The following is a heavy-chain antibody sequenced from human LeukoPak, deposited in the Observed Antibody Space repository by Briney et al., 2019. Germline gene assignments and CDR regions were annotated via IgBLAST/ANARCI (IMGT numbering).Heavy chain of an antibody. V-gene: IGHV3-9*01. CDR1: RFTFDDYA. CDR3: AELGITMIGGV. D-gene: IGHD3-10*02. Sequence: SGGSLRLSCAASRFTFDDYAMHWVRQAPGKGLEWVSSISWNSFTIGYADSVKGRFTISRDNAKNSLYLQMNSLRAEDTAVYYCAELGITMIGGVWGKGTTVTISS. J-gene: IGHJ6*04. CDR2: ISWNSFTI.